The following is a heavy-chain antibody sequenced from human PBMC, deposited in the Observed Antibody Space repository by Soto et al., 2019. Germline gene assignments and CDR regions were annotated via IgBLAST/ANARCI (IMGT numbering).Heavy chain of an antibody. CDR3: TTDLLGGSYSDYYYGMDV. Sequence: PGGSLRLSCAASGFTFSNAWMSWVRQAPGKGLEWVGRIKSKTDGGTTDYAAPVKGRFTISRDDSKNTLYLQMNSLKTEDTAVYYCTTDLLGGSYSDYYYGMDVWGQGTTVTVSS. CDR1: GFTFSNAW. J-gene: IGHJ6*02. CDR2: IKSKTDGGTT. V-gene: IGHV3-15*01. D-gene: IGHD1-26*01.